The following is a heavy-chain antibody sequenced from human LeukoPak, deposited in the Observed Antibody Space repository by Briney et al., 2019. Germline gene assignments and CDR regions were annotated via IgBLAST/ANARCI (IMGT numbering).Heavy chain of an antibody. CDR3: ARDASGYALYFDY. Sequence: PGGSLRLSCAASGFTFSSYWMSWVRQAPGKGLEWVANIKQDGSEKYYVDSVKGRFTISRDNAKNSLYLQMNSLRAEDTAVYYCARDASGYALYFDYWGQGTLVTASS. J-gene: IGHJ4*02. D-gene: IGHD5-12*01. V-gene: IGHV3-7*01. CDR2: IKQDGSEK. CDR1: GFTFSSYW.